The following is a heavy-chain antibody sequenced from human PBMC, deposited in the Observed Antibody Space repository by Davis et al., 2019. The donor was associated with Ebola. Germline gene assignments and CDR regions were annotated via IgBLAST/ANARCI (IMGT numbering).Heavy chain of an antibody. J-gene: IGHJ3*02. D-gene: IGHD3-10*01. Sequence: ASVKVSCKASGYPFTSYYLHWVRQAPGQGLEWMGIINPSGGSTSYAQKFQGRVTMTRDTSTSTVYRELSSLRSEDTAVYYCARDRRITMVRVQGAFDSWGQGTMVTVSS. CDR3: ARDRRITMVRVQGAFDS. V-gene: IGHV1-46*01. CDR2: INPSGGST. CDR1: GYPFTSYY.